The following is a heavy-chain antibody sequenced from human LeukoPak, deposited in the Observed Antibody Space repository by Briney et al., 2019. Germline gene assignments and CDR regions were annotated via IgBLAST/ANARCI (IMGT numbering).Heavy chain of an antibody. CDR2: IYYSGNT. CDR3: AREDSGTSIDY. Sequence: PSDTLSLTCTVSGGSITSYYYTWIRQPPGKGLEWIGYIYYSGNTNYNPSLKSRVTMSLDMSKNQFSLRLTSVTAADTAVYYCAREDSGTSIDYWGQGTLVTVSS. D-gene: IGHD1-26*01. J-gene: IGHJ4*01. CDR1: GGSITSYY. V-gene: IGHV4-59*07.